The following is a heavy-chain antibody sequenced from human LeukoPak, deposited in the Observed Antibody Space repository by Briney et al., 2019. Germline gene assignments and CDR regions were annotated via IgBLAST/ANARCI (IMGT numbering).Heavy chain of an antibody. CDR2: IYHSGST. D-gene: IGHD1-14*01. CDR3: ARRRYMDY. CDR1: GYSISSGYY. J-gene: IGHJ4*02. V-gene: IGHV4-38-2*02. Sequence: SETLSLTCTVSGYSISSGYYWGWIRQPPGKGLEWIGEIYHSGSTNYNPSLKSRVTISVDKSKSQFSLKLSSVTAADTAVYYCARRRYMDYWGQGTLVTVSS.